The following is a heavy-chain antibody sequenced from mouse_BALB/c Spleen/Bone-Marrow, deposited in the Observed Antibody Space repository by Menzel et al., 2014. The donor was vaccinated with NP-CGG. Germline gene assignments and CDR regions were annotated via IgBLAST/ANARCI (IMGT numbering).Heavy chain of an antibody. D-gene: IGHD2-3*01. CDR1: GFNIKDTY. J-gene: IGHJ3*01. CDR2: IDPANDNT. Sequence: VQLKESGAEFVKPGASVKLSCTASGFNIKDTYMHWVKRRPEQGLEWIGRIDPANDNTKYDPKFQGKATITADTSSNTAYLQLSSLTSEDTAVYYCARADGYYAWFAYWGQGTPVTVSA. V-gene: IGHV14-3*02. CDR3: ARADGYYAWFAY.